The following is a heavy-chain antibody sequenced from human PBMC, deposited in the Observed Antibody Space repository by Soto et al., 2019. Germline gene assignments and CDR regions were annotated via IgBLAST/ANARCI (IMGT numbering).Heavy chain of an antibody. J-gene: IGHJ5*02. V-gene: IGHV3-53*01. CDR3: AIGLQWADL. CDR2: IYIGGAT. D-gene: IGHD1-26*01. CDR1: GFTVTHHY. Sequence: GGSLRLSCAVSGFTVTHHYVNWVRQAPGKGLEWVSVIYIGGATYYRDSVQGRFTLSRDPSDNSVSLHMNNLTVADTAVYLCAIGLQWADLWGLGTLVTVSS.